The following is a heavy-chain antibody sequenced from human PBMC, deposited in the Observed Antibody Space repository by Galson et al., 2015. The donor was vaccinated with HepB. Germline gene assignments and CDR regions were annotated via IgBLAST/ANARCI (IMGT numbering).Heavy chain of an antibody. Sequence: LRLSCAASGFTFSSYSMNWVRQAPGKGLEWVSSISSSSSYIYYADSVKGRFTISRDNAKNSLYLQMNSLRAEDTAVYYCARDIDPRDYYYYGMDVWGQGTTVTVSS. CDR2: ISSSSSYI. J-gene: IGHJ6*02. D-gene: IGHD3-16*02. CDR3: ARDIDPRDYYYYGMDV. V-gene: IGHV3-21*01. CDR1: GFTFSSYS.